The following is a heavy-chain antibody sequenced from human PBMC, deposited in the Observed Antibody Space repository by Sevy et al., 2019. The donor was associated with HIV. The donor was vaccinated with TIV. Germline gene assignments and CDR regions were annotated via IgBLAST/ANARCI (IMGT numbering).Heavy chain of an antibody. CDR1: GFIFSGYT. CDR2: ISGSGGGT. J-gene: IGHJ3*01. V-gene: IGHV3-23*01. Sequence: ESLKISCAASGFIFSGYTMSWVRQAPGKGLEWVSSISGSGGGTYYADSVKGRFTISRDNSKNTLYLQANSLRAEDTAVYYCANGPARTFDVWGQGTMVTVSS. CDR3: ANGPARTFDV.